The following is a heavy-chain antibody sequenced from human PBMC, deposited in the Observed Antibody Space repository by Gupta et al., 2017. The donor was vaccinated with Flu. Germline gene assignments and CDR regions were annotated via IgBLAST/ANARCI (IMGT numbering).Heavy chain of an antibody. V-gene: IGHV4-59*08. CDR1: GASISRYY. D-gene: IGHD1-26*01. CDR3: ASSGSYEGTVDH. J-gene: IGHJ4*02. Sequence: QVQLQESGPGLVKPSETLSLTCSISGASISRYYWSWIRQPPGKGLEWVGQVYHSGGTDYNPSLRSRLTISLDTSASQFSLRLSSVTAADTAIYYCASSGSYEGTVDHWGQGTLVTVSS. CDR2: VYHSGGT.